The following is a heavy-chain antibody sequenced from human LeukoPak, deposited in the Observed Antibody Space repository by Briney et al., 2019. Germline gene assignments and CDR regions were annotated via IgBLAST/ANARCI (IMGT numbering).Heavy chain of an antibody. Sequence: GASVKVSCKASGYTFTSYAMHWVRQAPGQRLEWMGWTNAGNGNTKYSQKFQGRVTITRDTSASTAYMELSSLRSEDTAVYYCARGDLYSFLDYWGLGTLVTVSS. CDR3: ARGDLYSFLDY. V-gene: IGHV1-3*01. J-gene: IGHJ4*02. CDR1: GYTFTSYA. D-gene: IGHD5-18*01. CDR2: TNAGNGNT.